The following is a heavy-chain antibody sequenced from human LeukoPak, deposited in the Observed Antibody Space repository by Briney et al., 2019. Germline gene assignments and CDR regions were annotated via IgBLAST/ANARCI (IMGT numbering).Heavy chain of an antibody. V-gene: IGHV3-30*03. CDR3: TSDTVNTAVGIDY. Sequence: GGSLRLSCAASGFIFSDYGMHWVRQAPGKGLEWVAVISYDGNNKYYVDSVKGRFTISRDNSKNTLFLQMNSLRAEDTAVYYCTSDTVNTAVGIDYWGQGTLVTVSS. CDR1: GFIFSDYG. J-gene: IGHJ4*02. CDR2: ISYDGNNK. D-gene: IGHD5-18*01.